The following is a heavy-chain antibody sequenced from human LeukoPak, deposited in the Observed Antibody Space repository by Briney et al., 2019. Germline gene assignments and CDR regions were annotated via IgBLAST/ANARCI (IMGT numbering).Heavy chain of an antibody. J-gene: IGHJ4*02. CDR1: GFTLSSHA. Sequence: GSLRLPWATSGFTLSSHAMSWVRQAPGKGLEWVSTSGSGDNTYYADSVKGRFTISRDNSKNTLYLQMNSLRAEDTAVYYCAKPPGSGSSWYFFDYWGQGTLVTVSS. V-gene: IGHV3-23*01. D-gene: IGHD6-13*01. CDR3: AKPPGSGSSWYFFDY. CDR2: SGSGDNT.